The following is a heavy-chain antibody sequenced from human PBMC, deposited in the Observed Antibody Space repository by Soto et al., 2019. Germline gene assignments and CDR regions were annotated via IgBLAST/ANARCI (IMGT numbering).Heavy chain of an antibody. Sequence: EVQLLESGGGLIQPGGSLILSCAASGFTFSTFDMTWVRQPPGKGLEWVSLIRGSSGSTYYADSVKGRFTISKDNPKNTLYLQMNSLRAEDTAVYFCVKGAWLDYWGQGNMVTVSS. CDR2: IRGSSGST. V-gene: IGHV3-23*01. CDR3: VKGAWLDY. J-gene: IGHJ4*02. CDR1: GFTFSTFD.